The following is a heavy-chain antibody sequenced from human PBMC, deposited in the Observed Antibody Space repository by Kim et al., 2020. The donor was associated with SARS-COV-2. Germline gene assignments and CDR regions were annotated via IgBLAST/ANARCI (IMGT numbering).Heavy chain of an antibody. CDR1: GFTFSSYA. CDR2: ISGSGGST. Sequence: GGSLRLSCAASGFTFSSYAMSWVRQAPGKGLEWVSAISGSGGSTYYADSVKGRFTISRDNSKITLYLQMNSLRAEDTAVYYCAKLIQLWSYGSWTDYWGPGTLVTSSS. J-gene: IGHJ4*02. V-gene: IGHV3-23*01. D-gene: IGHD5-18*01. CDR3: AKLIQLWSYGSWTDY.